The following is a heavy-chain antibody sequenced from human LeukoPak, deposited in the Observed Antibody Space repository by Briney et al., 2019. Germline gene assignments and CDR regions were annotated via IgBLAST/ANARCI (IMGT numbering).Heavy chain of an antibody. D-gene: IGHD3-9*01. CDR3: ASGGYFDWLLPTYYYYYGMDV. V-gene: IGHV4-31*03. CDR2: IYYSGSA. Sequence: SQTLSLTCTVSGGSISSGGYYWSWIRQHPGKGLEWIGYIYYSGSAYYNPSLKSRVTISVDTSENQYSLKLSSVTAADTAVYYCASGGYFDWLLPTYYYYYGMDVWGQGTTVTVSS. J-gene: IGHJ6*02. CDR1: GGSISSGGYY.